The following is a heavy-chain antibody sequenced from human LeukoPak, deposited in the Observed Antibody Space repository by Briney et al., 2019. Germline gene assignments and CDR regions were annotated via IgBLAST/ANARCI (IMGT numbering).Heavy chain of an antibody. V-gene: IGHV3-48*01. J-gene: IGHJ1*01. CDR2: ITNSGNSK. D-gene: IGHD1-26*01. Sequence: GGSLRLSCAASEFTFSSYSMNWVRQAPGKGLEWVSYITNSGNSKSYADSVKGRFTISRDNTKNSLYLQMNGLRAEDTAVYYCAKHPDVGSYYYFQHWGQGTLLTVSS. CDR3: AKHPDVGSYYYFQH. CDR1: EFTFSSYS.